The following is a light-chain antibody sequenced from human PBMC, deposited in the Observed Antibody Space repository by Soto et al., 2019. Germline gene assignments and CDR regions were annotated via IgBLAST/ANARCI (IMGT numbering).Light chain of an antibody. CDR3: HQYENWPRT. CDR1: QSVNRN. V-gene: IGKV3-15*01. Sequence: EIVMTQSPATLSVSPGERATLSCRASQSVNRNLAWYQQKPGQAPRLLIYGASSRATGIPARFSGGGSGTEFTLSISSLQSEDFAVYHCHQYENWPRTFCQGTKVEIK. J-gene: IGKJ1*01. CDR2: GAS.